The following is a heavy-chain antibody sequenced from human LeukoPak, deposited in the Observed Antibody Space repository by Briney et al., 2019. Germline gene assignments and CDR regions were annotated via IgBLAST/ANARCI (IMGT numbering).Heavy chain of an antibody. J-gene: IGHJ4*02. V-gene: IGHV3-64*01. D-gene: IGHD6-19*01. CDR3: GRLSGWYWLDN. CDR2: ISSDGRIT. Sequence: GGSLRLSCAASGYTFRSYAMQWVRQAPGKGLEYVSAISSDGRITHYANSVKGRFTISRDNSKNTLYLQTGSLRADDMAMYYCGRLSGWYWLDNWGQGTLVTVSS. CDR1: GYTFRSYA.